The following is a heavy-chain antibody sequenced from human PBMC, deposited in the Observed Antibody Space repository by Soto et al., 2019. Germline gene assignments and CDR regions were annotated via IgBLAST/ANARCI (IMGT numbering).Heavy chain of an antibody. Sequence: QVQLVQSGAEVKKPGASVRVSCKASGYNFTSYYMHWVRQAPGQGLEWMGIVNPNGGGTSYAQKFQGRVTMTRDTSTSTGYMELTGLRSEDTAVYYCARGGEWLQLDYWGQGTLVTVSS. V-gene: IGHV1-46*01. J-gene: IGHJ4*02. CDR2: VNPNGGGT. CDR1: GYNFTSYY. CDR3: ARGGEWLQLDY. D-gene: IGHD5-12*01.